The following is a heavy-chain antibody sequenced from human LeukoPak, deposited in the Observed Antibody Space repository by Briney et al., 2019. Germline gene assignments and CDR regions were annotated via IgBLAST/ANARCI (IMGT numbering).Heavy chain of an antibody. D-gene: IGHD5-12*01. CDR1: GGSISTYY. CDR2: IYHSGST. V-gene: IGHV4-59*01. J-gene: IGHJ4*02. CDR3: ARDGYSGSDAL. Sequence: SETLSLTCTVSGGSISTYYWSWIRQPPGRGLEWIGYIYHSGSTNYNPSLKSRITISVDTSQNQFSLKLSSVTAADTAVYYCARDGYSGSDALWGQGTLVTVSS.